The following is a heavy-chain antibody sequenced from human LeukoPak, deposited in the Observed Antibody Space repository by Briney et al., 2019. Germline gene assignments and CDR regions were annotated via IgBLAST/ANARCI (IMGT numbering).Heavy chain of an antibody. CDR1: GFTFSSYW. CDR3: ASTSTWDFDY. Sequence: GGSLRLSCAASGFTFSSYWMHWVRQAPGKGLVWVSRISSEGGTTNYADSVKGRFTISRDNAKNTLYLQMDSLRAEDTAVYYCASTSTWDFDYWGQGTLLTVSS. D-gene: IGHD6-13*01. J-gene: IGHJ4*02. CDR2: ISSEGGTT. V-gene: IGHV3-74*01.